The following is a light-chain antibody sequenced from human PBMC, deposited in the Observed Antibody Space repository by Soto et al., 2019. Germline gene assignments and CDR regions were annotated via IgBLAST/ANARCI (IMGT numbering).Light chain of an antibody. CDR2: AAS. CDR3: QQYGYSAT. V-gene: IGKV3-20*01. Sequence: EIVLTQSPGTLSLSPGERATLSCRASQSVTSSYLAWYQQKPGQAPRLLIYAASSRATGIPDRFSGSGSGTDFTLTISRLEPEDFAVYYCQQYGYSATFGGGTKVELK. CDR1: QSVTSSY. J-gene: IGKJ4*01.